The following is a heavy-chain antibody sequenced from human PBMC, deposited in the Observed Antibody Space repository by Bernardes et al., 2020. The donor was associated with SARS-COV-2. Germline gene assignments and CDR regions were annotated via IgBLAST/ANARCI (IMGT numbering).Heavy chain of an antibody. D-gene: IGHD6-19*01. CDR1: GFTFDDYA. CDR2: VIRNGGST. Sequence: GGSLRLSCAASGFTFDDYAMSWVRQVPGKGLQWVAGVIRNGGSTGYVDSVRGRFTISRDNTKNSLYLQMNSLRAEDTALYHCVRGDLAGPFDHWGQGTAVSVSS. CDR3: VRGDLAGPFDH. V-gene: IGHV3-20*01. J-gene: IGHJ4*02.